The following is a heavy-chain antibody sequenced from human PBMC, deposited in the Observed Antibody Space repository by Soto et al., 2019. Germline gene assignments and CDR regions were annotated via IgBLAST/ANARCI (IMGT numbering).Heavy chain of an antibody. CDR2: ISGSADST. Sequence: EVQLLESGVVFIHPGGSLRLSCAASGFSFSSFAMNWVRQAPGKGLEWVSIISGSADSTFYADSGKGRFTISRDNSKSTLYLQINSLRADDTAVSYCAKKRGAMIYAISVYGMDVWGQGPTVTVSS. CDR1: GFSFSSFA. J-gene: IGHJ6*01. V-gene: IGHV3-23*01. CDR3: AKKRGAMIYAISVYGMDV. D-gene: IGHD3-22*01.